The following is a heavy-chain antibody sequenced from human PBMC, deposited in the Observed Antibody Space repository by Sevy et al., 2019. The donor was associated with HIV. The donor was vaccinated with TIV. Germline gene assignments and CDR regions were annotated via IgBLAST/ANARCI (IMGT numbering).Heavy chain of an antibody. V-gene: IGHV4-34*01. CDR2: INHSGST. CDR3: AREYYDSSGYYEEDYYFYGMDV. J-gene: IGHJ6*02. Sequence: SKTLSLTCAVYGGSFSGYYWSWIRQPPGKGLEWIGEINHSGSTNYNPSLKSRVTVSVDTSKNQFSLKLSSVTAADTAVYYCAREYYDSSGYYEEDYYFYGMDVWGQGTTVTVSS. CDR1: GGSFSGYY. D-gene: IGHD3-22*01.